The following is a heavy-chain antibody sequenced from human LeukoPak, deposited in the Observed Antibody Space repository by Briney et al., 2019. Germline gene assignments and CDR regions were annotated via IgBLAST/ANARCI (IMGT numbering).Heavy chain of an antibody. J-gene: IGHJ6*04. CDR3: ASAYCCGDCYSPEEEYYYYGMDV. CDR1: GYTFTSYY. CDR2: INPSGGST. D-gene: IGHD2-21*02. V-gene: IGHV1-46*01. Sequence: GASVKVSCKASGYTFTSYYMHWVRQATGQGLEWMGIINPSGGSTSYAQKFQGRVTMTRDTSTSTVYMELSSLRSEDTAVYYCASAYCCGDCYSPEEEYYYYGMDVWGKGTTVTVSS.